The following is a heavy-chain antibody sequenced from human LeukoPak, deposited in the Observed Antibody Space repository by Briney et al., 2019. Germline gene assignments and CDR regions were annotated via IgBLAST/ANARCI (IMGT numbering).Heavy chain of an antibody. V-gene: IGHV3-30*02. D-gene: IGHD3-10*01. CDR3: AKDKGSKDGSGSYYGNDY. CDR2: IQHDGSSR. CDR1: GFTFRSYG. Sequence: PGGSLRLSCAASGFTFRSYGMHWVRQAPGKGLEWVAFIQHDGSSRDYVDSVRGRFTISRDNSKSTLYLQMNSLREEDTAVYYCAKDKGSKDGSGSYYGNDYCGQGTLVIVSS. J-gene: IGHJ4*02.